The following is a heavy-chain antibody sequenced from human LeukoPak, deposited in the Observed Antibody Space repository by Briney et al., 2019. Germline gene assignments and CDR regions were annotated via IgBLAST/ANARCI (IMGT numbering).Heavy chain of an antibody. CDR3: ARAPHDYGGNSADY. Sequence: SETLSLTCTVSGGSISIGGYYWSWIRQHPGKGLEWIGYIYYSGSTYYNPSLKSRVTISVDTSKNQFSLKLSSVTAADTAVYYCARAPHDYGGNSADYWGQGTLVTVSS. V-gene: IGHV4-31*03. CDR1: GGSISIGGYY. CDR2: IYYSGST. D-gene: IGHD4-17*01. J-gene: IGHJ4*02.